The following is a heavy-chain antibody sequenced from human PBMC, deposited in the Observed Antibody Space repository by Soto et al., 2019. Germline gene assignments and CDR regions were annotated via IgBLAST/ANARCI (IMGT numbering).Heavy chain of an antibody. CDR2: IIPIFGTA. Sequence: SVKVSCKASGGTFSSYAISWVRQAPGQGLEWMGGIIPIFGTANYAQKFQGRVTITADESTSTAYMELSSLRSEDTAVYYCASSRYSRGWYLAPAFDIWGQGTMVTVSS. V-gene: IGHV1-69*13. D-gene: IGHD6-19*01. J-gene: IGHJ3*02. CDR3: ASSRYSRGWYLAPAFDI. CDR1: GGTFSSYA.